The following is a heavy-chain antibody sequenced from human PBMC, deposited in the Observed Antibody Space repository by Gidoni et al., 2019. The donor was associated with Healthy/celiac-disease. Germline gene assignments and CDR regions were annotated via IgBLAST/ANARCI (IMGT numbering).Heavy chain of an antibody. CDR3: AKDDYGDGAGFDY. D-gene: IGHD4-17*01. Sequence: QVQLVESGGGVVQPGRSLRLSCAASGFTFSSYGMHWVRQAPGKGLEWVAVISYDGSNKYYADSVKGRFTISRDNAKNTLYLQMNSLRAEDTAVYYCAKDDYGDGAGFDYWGQGTLVTVSS. CDR1: GFTFSSYG. V-gene: IGHV3-30*18. CDR2: ISYDGSNK. J-gene: IGHJ4*02.